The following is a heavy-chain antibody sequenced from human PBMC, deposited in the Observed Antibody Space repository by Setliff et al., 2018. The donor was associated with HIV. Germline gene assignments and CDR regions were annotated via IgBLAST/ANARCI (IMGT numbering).Heavy chain of an antibody. CDR2: MNPNSGNT. CDR3: ARDSSTGWFSADY. J-gene: IGHJ4*02. CDR1: GYTFTSYD. D-gene: IGHD6-19*01. Sequence: GASVKVSCKASGYTFTSYDINWVRQATGQGLEWMGWMNPNSGNTGYAQKFQGRVTWTRDTSTSTVYMELSSLRSEDTAVYYCARDSSTGWFSADYWGQGTLVTVSS. V-gene: IGHV1-8*01.